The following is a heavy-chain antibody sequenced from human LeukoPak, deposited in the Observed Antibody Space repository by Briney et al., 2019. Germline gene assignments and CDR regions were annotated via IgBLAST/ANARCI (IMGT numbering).Heavy chain of an antibody. D-gene: IGHD3-3*01. CDR2: ISAYNGNT. V-gene: IGHV1-18*01. J-gene: IGHJ4*02. CDR1: GYTFTSYG. Sequence: GSVKVSCKASGYTFTSYGISWVRQAPGQGLEWMGWISAYNGNTKYAQKLQGRVTMTTDTSTSTAYMELRSLRSDDTAVYYCVRGRDITIFGVVTTAFDYWGQGTLVTVSS. CDR3: VRGRDITIFGVVTTAFDY.